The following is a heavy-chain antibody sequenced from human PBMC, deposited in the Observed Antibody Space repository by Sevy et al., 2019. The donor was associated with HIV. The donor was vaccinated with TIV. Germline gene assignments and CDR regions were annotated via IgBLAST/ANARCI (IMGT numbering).Heavy chain of an antibody. Sequence: GGSPRLSCAASGFTFSSYGMHWVRQAPGKGLEWVAVISYDGSNKYYADSVKGRFTISRDNSKNTLYLQMNSLRAEDTAVYYCAKDRTTGIAAAGNPFDYWGQGTLVTVSS. CDR1: GFTFSSYG. V-gene: IGHV3-30*18. CDR3: AKDRTTGIAAAGNPFDY. CDR2: ISYDGSNK. J-gene: IGHJ4*02. D-gene: IGHD6-13*01.